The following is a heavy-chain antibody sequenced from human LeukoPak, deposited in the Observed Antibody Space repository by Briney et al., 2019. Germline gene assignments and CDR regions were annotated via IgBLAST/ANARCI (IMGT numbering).Heavy chain of an antibody. J-gene: IGHJ4*02. D-gene: IGHD4-23*01. CDR1: GFTFSGYA. V-gene: IGHV3-23*01. CDR2: ISGGGGNT. CDR3: AKNGRWQAYYFDY. Sequence: PGASLRLSCAASGFTFSGYAMSWVRQAPGKGLEWVSSISGGGGNTYYADSVKGQFTISRDNSKNTLYLQMNSLRAEDTAVYYCAKNGRWQAYYFDYWGQGTLVTVSS.